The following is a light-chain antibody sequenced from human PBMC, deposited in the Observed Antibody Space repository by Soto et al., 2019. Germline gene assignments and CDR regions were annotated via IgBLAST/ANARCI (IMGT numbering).Light chain of an antibody. CDR2: DAS. CDR3: QEHASI. Sequence: VLTQSPGTLSLSPGERATLSCRANQNLGDGRLAWYQQKPGQPPTLLIYDASTRATGIPDRFSGRGSGTDFTLTISRLEPEDFAVYYCQEHASIFGQGTRLEIK. V-gene: IGKV3-20*01. CDR1: QNLGDGR. J-gene: IGKJ5*01.